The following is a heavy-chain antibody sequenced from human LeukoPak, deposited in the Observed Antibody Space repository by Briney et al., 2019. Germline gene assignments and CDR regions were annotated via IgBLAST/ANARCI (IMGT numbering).Heavy chain of an antibody. CDR3: ARGVHYDNSGYYHRGFDS. CDR2: IYYSGST. D-gene: IGHD3-22*01. V-gene: IGHV4-59*12. CDR1: GGSISSYY. J-gene: IGHJ4*02. Sequence: SETLSLTCTVPGGSISSYYWSWIRQPPGKGLEWIGYIYYSGSTNYNPSLKSRVTISLDTSKNQFSLKLTSVTAADTAVFYCARGVHYDNSGYYHRGFDSWGQGTLVTVSS.